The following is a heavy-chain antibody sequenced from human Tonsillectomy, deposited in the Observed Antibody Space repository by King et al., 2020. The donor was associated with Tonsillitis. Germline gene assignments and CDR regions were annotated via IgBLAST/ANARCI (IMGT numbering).Heavy chain of an antibody. J-gene: IGHJ4*02. Sequence: QLVQSGGGLVQPGGSLRLSCAASGFTFSNYVMNWVRQAPGKGLEWVSSISGSGDTTYYADSVKGRFTISRDNSKNTLYLQMNSLRAEDTAVYYCAKDHVTSGWWDFDYWGQGTLVTVSS. CDR3: AKDHVTSGWWDFDY. CDR2: ISGSGDTT. V-gene: IGHV3-23*04. CDR1: GFTFSNYV. D-gene: IGHD6-19*01.